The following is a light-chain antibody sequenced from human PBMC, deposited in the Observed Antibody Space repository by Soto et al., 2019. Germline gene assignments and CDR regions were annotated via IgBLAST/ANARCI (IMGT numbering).Light chain of an antibody. CDR2: GVS. CDR1: QNIDIN. CDR3: QQYNTWPIT. Sequence: EIVMTQSPATLSVPPGERATLSCRASQNIDINLAWFQQIPGQAPRLVIYGVSTRATGIPARFSGSGAGTEFTLTISSLQSEYFAVYYCQQYNTWPITFGQGTRLEIK. V-gene: IGKV3D-15*01. J-gene: IGKJ5*01.